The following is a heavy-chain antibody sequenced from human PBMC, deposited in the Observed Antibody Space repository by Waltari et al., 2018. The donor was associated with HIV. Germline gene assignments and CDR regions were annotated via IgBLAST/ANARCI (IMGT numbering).Heavy chain of an antibody. CDR1: EYRLTEYD. D-gene: IGHD3-10*01. V-gene: IGHV1-8*01. CDR2: MNPDSGNT. Sequence: QEQLVQSGAEVKKPGASVKVSCKASEYRLTEYDLTWVRQAPGQGLEWMGRMNPDSGNTEYAQKFQGRVTMTRDTSTSTAYMELSSLRSDDTAVYYCARAVYGSGLNFLDYWGQGTLVSVSS. J-gene: IGHJ4*02. CDR3: ARAVYGSGLNFLDY.